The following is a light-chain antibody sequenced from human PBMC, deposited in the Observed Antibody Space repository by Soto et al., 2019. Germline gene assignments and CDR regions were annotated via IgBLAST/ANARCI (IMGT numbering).Light chain of an antibody. Sequence: LTQPHSVSESPGKTVTISCTRSGGSIASNYVQRYQQRPGSAPTTVIYEDSQRPSGVPDRFSGSIESSSNSASLTISGLKTEDEADYYCQSYDSSNQVFGGGTKLTVL. CDR1: GGSIASNY. V-gene: IGLV6-57*04. CDR3: QSYDSSNQV. J-gene: IGLJ2*01. CDR2: EDS.